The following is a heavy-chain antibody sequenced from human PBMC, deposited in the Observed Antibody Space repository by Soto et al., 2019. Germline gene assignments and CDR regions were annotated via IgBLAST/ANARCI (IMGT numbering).Heavy chain of an antibody. D-gene: IGHD3-16*02. Sequence: SETLSLTCTVSGGSISSSSYYWGWIRQPPGKGLEWIGSIYYSGSTYYNPSLKSRATISVDTSKNQFSLKLSSVTAADTAVYYCARLEGYDYVWGSYRHSYYFDYWGQGTLVTVSS. CDR3: ARLEGYDYVWGSYRHSYYFDY. CDR2: IYYSGST. V-gene: IGHV4-39*01. J-gene: IGHJ4*02. CDR1: GGSISSSSYY.